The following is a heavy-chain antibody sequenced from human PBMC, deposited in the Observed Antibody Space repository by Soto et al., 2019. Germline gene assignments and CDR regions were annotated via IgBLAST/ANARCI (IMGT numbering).Heavy chain of an antibody. D-gene: IGHD4-17*01. J-gene: IGHJ6*03. Sequence: QVQLVQSGAEVKKSGASVKVSCKASGYTFTTYDISWVRQAPGQGIEWMGWISAFNGNTNYAQKLQGRVTMTTDTSTSTDYMELRSLRSYDTAVYYCARAVPHFYHYYYMDVWGKGTTVTV. V-gene: IGHV1-18*01. CDR1: GYTFTTYD. CDR3: ARAVPHFYHYYYMDV. CDR2: ISAFNGNT.